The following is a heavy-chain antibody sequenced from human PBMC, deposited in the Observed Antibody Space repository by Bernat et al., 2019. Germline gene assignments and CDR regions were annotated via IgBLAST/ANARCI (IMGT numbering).Heavy chain of an antibody. Sequence: EVQLVESGGGLVKPGGSLRLSCAASGFTFSNAWMSWVRQAPGKGLEWVGRIKSKTDGGTTNYAAPVKGRFTISRDDSKNTLYLQMNSLKTEDTAVYYCTTRHTLYYFDYWGQGTLVTVSS. CDR2: IKSKTDGGTT. CDR3: TTRHTLYYFDY. V-gene: IGHV3-15*01. CDR1: GFTFSNAW. J-gene: IGHJ4*02.